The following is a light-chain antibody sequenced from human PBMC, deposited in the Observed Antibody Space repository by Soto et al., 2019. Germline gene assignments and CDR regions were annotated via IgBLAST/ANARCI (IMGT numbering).Light chain of an antibody. CDR2: EAS. CDR3: CSYAGSNTVI. V-gene: IGLV2-23*01. Sequence: QSVLTQSSSASASLGSSVRLTCTLSSGHSTYIIAWHQQQPGKAPKLIIYEASKRPPGVSNRFSASTSGNTASLTISGLQTEDESDYYCCSYAGSNTVIFGGGTKVTVL. CDR1: SGHSTYI. J-gene: IGLJ2*01.